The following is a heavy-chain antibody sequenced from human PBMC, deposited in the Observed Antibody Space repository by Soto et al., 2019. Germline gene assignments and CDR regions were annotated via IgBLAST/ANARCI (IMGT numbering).Heavy chain of an antibody. J-gene: IGHJ4*02. CDR2: IYNSVST. D-gene: IGHD1-26*01. CDR1: GGSISTYY. V-gene: IGHV4-59*01. Sequence: PSETLSLSCTVSGGSISTYYWNWIRQPPGKGLEWIGYIYNSVSTNYNPSLKSRVTISVDTSRNQFSLELGSVTAADTAVYYCARAVGRSTWYFDYWGQGTLVTVSS. CDR3: ARAVGRSTWYFDY.